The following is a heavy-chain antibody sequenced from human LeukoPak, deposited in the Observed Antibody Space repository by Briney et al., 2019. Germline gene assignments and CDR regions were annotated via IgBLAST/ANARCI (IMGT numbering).Heavy chain of an antibody. CDR3: ARGAYGDYVYGDYFDY. CDR2: SYHGGST. Sequence: SRTLSLTCAVSGGSISSGGFSWNWIRQSPGKGLEWIGYSYHGGSTFYNPSLKSRVTISVDRSRNQFSLKLTSATAADTAMYYCARGAYGDYVYGDYFDYWGQGALVTVSS. D-gene: IGHD4-17*01. V-gene: IGHV4-30-2*06. CDR1: GGSISSGGFS. J-gene: IGHJ4*02.